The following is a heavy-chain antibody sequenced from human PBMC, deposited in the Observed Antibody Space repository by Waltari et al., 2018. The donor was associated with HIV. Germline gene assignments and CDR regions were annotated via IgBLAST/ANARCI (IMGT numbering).Heavy chain of an antibody. D-gene: IGHD3-3*01. CDR2: IRPTAET. Sequence: EVHLLESGGALAQPGGSLKLSCAASGFSFVLHSMTWVRQAPGKGLEWVSSIRPTAETFYSDSVKRRFTIYRDNSANTVHLQMTGLRVEDTAMYYCVKGAVWGGPEGDGCWGQGTLVTVSS. J-gene: IGHJ4*02. CDR3: VKGAVWGGPEGDGC. V-gene: IGHV3-23*01. CDR1: GFSFVLHS.